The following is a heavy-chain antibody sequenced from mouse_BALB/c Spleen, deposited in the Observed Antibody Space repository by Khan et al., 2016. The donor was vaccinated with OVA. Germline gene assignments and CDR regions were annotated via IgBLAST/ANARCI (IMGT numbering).Heavy chain of an antibody. D-gene: IGHD1-1*01. V-gene: IGHV2-3*01. CDR2: ICGDGST. CDR3: AKFTPDYYSMDY. J-gene: IGHJ4*01. Sequence: VQLVESGPGLVAPSQSLSITCTVSGFSLTSYGVNWVRQPPGKGLEWLGVICGDGSTNYHSTLKSRLIISKDNSKRQVFLTLNSLQTDDTATYYCAKFTPDYYSMDYWGQGTSVTVSS. CDR1: GFSLTSYG.